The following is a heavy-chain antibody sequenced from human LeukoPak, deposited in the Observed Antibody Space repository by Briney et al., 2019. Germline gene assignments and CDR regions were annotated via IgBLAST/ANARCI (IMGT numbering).Heavy chain of an antibody. D-gene: IGHD4-11*01. CDR3: ARKTTVTAWWFDP. Sequence: GGSLRPSCAASGFTFSDYYMSWIRQAPGKGLEWVSYISSSGSTIYYADSVKGRFTISRDNAKNSLYLQMNSLRAADTAVYYCARKTTVTAWWFDPWGQGTLVTVSS. CDR1: GFTFSDYY. CDR2: ISSSGSTI. V-gene: IGHV3-11*04. J-gene: IGHJ5*02.